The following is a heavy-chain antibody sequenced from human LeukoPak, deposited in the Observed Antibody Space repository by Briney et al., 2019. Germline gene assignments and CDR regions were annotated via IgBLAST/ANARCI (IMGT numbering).Heavy chain of an antibody. J-gene: IGHJ4*02. V-gene: IGHV4-59*01. CDR3: ARHEWGYDSSGYYYADY. D-gene: IGHD3-22*01. CDR1: GGSISSYY. CDR2: IYYSGST. Sequence: SETLSLTCTVSGGSISSYYWSWIRQPPGKGLEWIGYIYYSGSTNYNPSLKSRVTISVDTSKNQFSLKLSSVTAADTAVYYCARHEWGYDSSGYYYADYWGQGTLVTVSS.